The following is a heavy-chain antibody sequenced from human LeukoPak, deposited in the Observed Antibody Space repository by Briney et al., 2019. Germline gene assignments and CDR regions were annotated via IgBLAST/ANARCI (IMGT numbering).Heavy chain of an antibody. V-gene: IGHV3-7*04. CDR2: IKPDGSDE. CDR3: ARDLNWDADY. Sequence: GGSLRLSCAGSGFTFSSYWMSWVRQAPGRGLEWVANIKPDGSDEYYVDAVKGRFTVSRDNAENSLYLNMNSLRIEDTAVYYCARDLNWDADYWGQGALVTVSS. D-gene: IGHD1-1*01. CDR1: GFTFSSYW. J-gene: IGHJ4*02.